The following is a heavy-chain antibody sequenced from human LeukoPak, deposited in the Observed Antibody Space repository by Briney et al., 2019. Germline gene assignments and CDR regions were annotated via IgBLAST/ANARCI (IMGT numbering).Heavy chain of an antibody. J-gene: IGHJ4*02. CDR2: IYYSGST. CDR3: ARHEITIFGAVNG. D-gene: IGHD3-3*01. Sequence: PSETLSLTCTVSGGSISSSSYYWGWIRQPPGKGLEWIGSIYYSGSTYYNPSLKSRVTISVDTSKNQFSLKLSSVTAADTAVYYCARHEITIFGAVNGWGQGTLVTVSS. V-gene: IGHV4-39*01. CDR1: GGSISSSSYY.